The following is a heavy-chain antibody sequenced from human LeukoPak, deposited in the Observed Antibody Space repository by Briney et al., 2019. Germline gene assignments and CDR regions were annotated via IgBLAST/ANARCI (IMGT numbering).Heavy chain of an antibody. CDR3: AKALYSSSWWTFDY. CDR1: GFTFSSYA. V-gene: IGHV3-23*01. CDR2: ISGSGDST. D-gene: IGHD6-13*01. Sequence: PGGSLRLSCAASGFTFSSYAMSWVRQAPGKGLEWVSAISGSGDSTYYADSVKGRFTISRDNSKNTLYLQMNSLRAEDTAVYYCAKALYSSSWWTFDYWGQGTLVTVSS. J-gene: IGHJ4*02.